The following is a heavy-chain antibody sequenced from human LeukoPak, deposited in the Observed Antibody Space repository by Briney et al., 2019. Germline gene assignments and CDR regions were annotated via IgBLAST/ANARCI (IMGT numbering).Heavy chain of an antibody. Sequence: SVKVSCKASGGTFSSYTISWVRQAPGQGLEWMGGIIPILGIANYAQKFQGRVTITADKSTSTAYMELSSLRSEDTAVYYCAQTTSPYCSSTSCYSGNWFDPWGQGTLVTVSS. CDR1: GGTFSSYT. CDR2: IIPILGIA. D-gene: IGHD2-2*01. CDR3: AQTTSPYCSSTSCYSGNWFDP. J-gene: IGHJ5*02. V-gene: IGHV1-69*02.